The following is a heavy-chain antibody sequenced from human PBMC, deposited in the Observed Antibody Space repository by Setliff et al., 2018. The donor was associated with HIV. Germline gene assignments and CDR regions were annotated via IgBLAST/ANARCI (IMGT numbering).Heavy chain of an antibody. V-gene: IGHV1-2*02. Sequence: ASVKVSCKASGNTFSSHYLHWLRQAPGQGLEWMGWMNPNSGGTNYAQKFQGRVTMTRDTSINTAFMELNSLRSGDTAVYYCARLFYDYWSGFYSGDYWGQGTLVTVSS. CDR3: ARLFYDYWSGFYSGDY. CDR1: GNTFSSHY. J-gene: IGHJ4*02. CDR2: MNPNSGGT. D-gene: IGHD3-3*01.